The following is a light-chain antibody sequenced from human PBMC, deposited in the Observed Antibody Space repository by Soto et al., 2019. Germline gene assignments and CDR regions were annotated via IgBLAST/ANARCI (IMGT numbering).Light chain of an antibody. CDR1: QSVSSN. CDR3: QQYNNWPWT. Sequence: EIVMTQSPATLSVSPGERATLSCRASQSVSSNLAWYQQKPGQAPRLLIYGASTRATGIPARFSRSGSGTEFTLTISSLQSEDFAVYYCQQYNNWPWTFGQGTKVDIK. CDR2: GAS. V-gene: IGKV3-15*01. J-gene: IGKJ1*01.